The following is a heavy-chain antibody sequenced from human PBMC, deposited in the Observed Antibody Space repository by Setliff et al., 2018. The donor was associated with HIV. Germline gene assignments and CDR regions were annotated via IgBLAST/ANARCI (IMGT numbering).Heavy chain of an antibody. D-gene: IGHD2-15*01. V-gene: IGHV3-7*03. Sequence: PGGSLRLSCVSSRFTFSCYWMTWVRQAPGKGLEWVTNIKQGGTEKYYVDSVKGRLTISRDNAKNSLYLQMNSLRAEDTALYYCARDYTLRSDYSETFDYWGQGTLVTVSS. CDR3: ARDYTLRSDYSETFDY. CDR2: IKQGGTEK. CDR1: RFTFSCYW. J-gene: IGHJ4*02.